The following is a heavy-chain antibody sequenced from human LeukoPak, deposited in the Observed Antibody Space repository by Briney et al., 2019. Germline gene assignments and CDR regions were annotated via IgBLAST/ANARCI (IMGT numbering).Heavy chain of an antibody. V-gene: IGHV1-8*01. CDR3: ASRTSSGYDYDVFDL. Sequence: ASVKVSCKASGYTFTSFDINWVRQTAGQGLEWMGWMNPDSGDTGYAPKFQGRVIMTRNTSIRTAYMELSSLTSEDTPVYYCASRTSSGYDYDVFDLWGQGTVVTVSS. J-gene: IGHJ3*01. D-gene: IGHD5-12*01. CDR1: GYTFTSFD. CDR2: MNPDSGDT.